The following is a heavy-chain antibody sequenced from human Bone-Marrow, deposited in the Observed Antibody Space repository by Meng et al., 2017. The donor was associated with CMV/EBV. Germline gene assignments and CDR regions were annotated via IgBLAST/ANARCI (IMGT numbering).Heavy chain of an antibody. D-gene: IGHD3-3*01. J-gene: IGHJ6*01. CDR2: ISSSGSTI. V-gene: IGHV3-48*03. CDR1: GFTFSSYE. CDR3: AKTISGYFWRGYYTPRSGDYYYGMDV. Sequence: GESLKISCAASGFTFSSYEMNWVRQAPGKGLEWVSYISSSGSTIYYADSVKGRFTISRDNAKNSLYLQMNSLRAEDTAVYYCAKTISGYFWRGYYTPRSGDYYYGMDVWGQGTTVAVSS.